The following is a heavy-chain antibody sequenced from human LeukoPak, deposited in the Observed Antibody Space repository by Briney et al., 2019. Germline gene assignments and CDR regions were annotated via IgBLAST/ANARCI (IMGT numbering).Heavy chain of an antibody. D-gene: IGHD3-10*01. CDR3: ARVKGSGSYVFDY. CDR1: GFTFSSYG. V-gene: IGHV3-30*02. Sequence: PGGSLRLSCAASGFTFSSYGMHWVRQAPGKGLEWVAFIRYDGSNKYYADSVKGRFTISRDNSKNTLYLQMGSLRAEDMAVYYCARVKGSGSYVFDYWGQGTLVPVSS. CDR2: IRYDGSNK. J-gene: IGHJ4*02.